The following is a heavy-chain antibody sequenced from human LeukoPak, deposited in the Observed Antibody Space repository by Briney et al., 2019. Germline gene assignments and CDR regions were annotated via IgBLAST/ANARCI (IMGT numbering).Heavy chain of an antibody. D-gene: IGHD5-18*01. CDR3: ARENGYRYDY. V-gene: IGHV4-59*01. J-gene: IGHJ4*02. CDR1: GGSISTYY. CDR2: IYYSGST. Sequence: SETLSLTCTVSGGSISTYYWSWIRQPPGKGLEWIGSIYYSGSTNYNPSLKSRVTISVDTSKNQFSLKLSSVTAADTALYYCARENGYRYDYWGQGTLVTVSS.